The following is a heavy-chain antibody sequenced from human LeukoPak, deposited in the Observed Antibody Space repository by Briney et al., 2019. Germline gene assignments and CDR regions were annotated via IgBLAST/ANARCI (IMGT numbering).Heavy chain of an antibody. CDR1: RGSMSDDIYY. V-gene: IGHV4-31*03. Sequence: SETLSLTCTVSRGSMSDDIYYWTWVRQVPERGLEWIGNIHYSGSTSYNPSLESRISISVATSRNQFSLRLRSVSVADTAMYYCARGESCSSRPVESLDFWGQGTMVTVSS. D-gene: IGHD6-13*01. J-gene: IGHJ3*01. CDR2: IHYSGST. CDR3: ARGESCSSRPVESLDF.